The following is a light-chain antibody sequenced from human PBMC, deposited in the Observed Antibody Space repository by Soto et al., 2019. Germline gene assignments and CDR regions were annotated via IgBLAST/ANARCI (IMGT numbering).Light chain of an antibody. CDR1: QDISYY. CDR2: TAS. Sequence: IQMTQSPSYLSASVGDRVTITCRASQDISYYLNWYQQKPGKAPKRLNHTASTLQAGVPSRFSGSGSGTDFTLTISSLQPEDFASYYCHQSYRIPLSFGPGTTVDMK. J-gene: IGKJ3*01. CDR3: HQSYRIPLS. V-gene: IGKV1-39*01.